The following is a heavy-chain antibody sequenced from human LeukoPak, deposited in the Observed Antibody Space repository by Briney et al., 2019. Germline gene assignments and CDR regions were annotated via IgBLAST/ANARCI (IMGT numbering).Heavy chain of an antibody. V-gene: IGHV3-9*01. Sequence: GGSLRLSCAASGFTFDDYAMHWVRQAPGKGLEWVSGISWNSGSIGYADSVKGRFTISRDNSKNTLYLQMNSLRAEDTAVYYCARGVLGYCSGGSCYHDFFDYWGQGTLVTVSS. CDR2: ISWNSGSI. J-gene: IGHJ4*02. D-gene: IGHD2-15*01. CDR1: GFTFDDYA. CDR3: ARGVLGYCSGGSCYHDFFDY.